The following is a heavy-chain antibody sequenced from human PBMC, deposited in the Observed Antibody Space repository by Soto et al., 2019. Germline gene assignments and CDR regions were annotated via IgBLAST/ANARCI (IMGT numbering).Heavy chain of an antibody. CDR3: AKSYGSGSYYNDY. D-gene: IGHD3-10*01. J-gene: IGHJ4*02. V-gene: IGHV3-23*01. CDR1: GFTFISYA. Sequence: QAWGSLRLSCAASGFTFISYAISFVRHSPGKGLEWVSAISGSGGSTYYADSVKGRFTISRDNSKNTLYLQMNSLRAEDTAVYYCAKSYGSGSYYNDYWGQGTLVTVSS. CDR2: ISGSGGST.